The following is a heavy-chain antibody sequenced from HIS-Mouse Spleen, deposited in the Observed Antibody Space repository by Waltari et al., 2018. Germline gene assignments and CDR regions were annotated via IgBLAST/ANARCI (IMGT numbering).Heavy chain of an antibody. CDR3: AKVGHSSSWYYFDY. CDR1: GFTFSSYG. Sequence: QVQLVESGGGVVQPGRSLRLSWAASGFTFSSYGMHWVRQAPGKWLEWVAVIWYYGSNKYYADSVKGRFTISRDNSKNTLYLQMNSLRAEDTAVYYCAKVGHSSSWYYFDYWGQGTLVTVSS. D-gene: IGHD6-13*01. CDR2: IWYYGSNK. J-gene: IGHJ4*02. V-gene: IGHV3-33*06.